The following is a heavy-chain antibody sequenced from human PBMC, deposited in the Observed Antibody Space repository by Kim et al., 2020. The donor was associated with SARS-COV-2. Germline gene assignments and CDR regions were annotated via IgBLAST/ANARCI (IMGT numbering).Heavy chain of an antibody. J-gene: IGHJ4*02. D-gene: IGHD2-15*01. Sequence: AQKFQGRVTMTRDTSTSTVYMELSSLRSEDTAVYYCAREDDCSGGSCYYYWGQGTLVTISS. V-gene: IGHV1-46*01. CDR3: AREDDCSGGSCYYY.